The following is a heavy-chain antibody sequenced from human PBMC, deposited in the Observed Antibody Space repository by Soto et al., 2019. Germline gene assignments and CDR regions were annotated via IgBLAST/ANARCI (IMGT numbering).Heavy chain of an antibody. CDR3: ARDQVLRLLEWLKTHYLYDMDF. Sequence: EVQLVESGGGLVKPGGSLRLSCAASGFTFSSYSMNWVRQAPGKGLEWVSSISSSSSYIYYADSVKGRFTISRDNAKNSLYLQMNSLSAEDTAVYYCARDQVLRLLEWLKTHYLYDMDFWGQETTVTVSS. CDR2: ISSSSSYI. J-gene: IGHJ6*02. V-gene: IGHV3-21*01. CDR1: GFTFSSYS. D-gene: IGHD3-3*01.